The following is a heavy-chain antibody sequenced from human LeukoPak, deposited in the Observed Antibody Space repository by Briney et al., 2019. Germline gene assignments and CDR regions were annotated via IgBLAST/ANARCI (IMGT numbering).Heavy chain of an antibody. CDR1: GFTFSSYW. J-gene: IGHJ6*03. V-gene: IGHV3-7*01. CDR2: IKQDGSEK. D-gene: IGHD6-13*01. CDR3: ARRATAGYYYYYMDV. Sequence: GGSLRLSCAASGFTFSSYWMSWVRQAPGKGLEWVANIKQDGSEKYYVDSVKGRFTISRDNAKNSLYLQMNSLRAEDTAVYYCARRATAGYYYYYMDVWGKGTTVTVSS.